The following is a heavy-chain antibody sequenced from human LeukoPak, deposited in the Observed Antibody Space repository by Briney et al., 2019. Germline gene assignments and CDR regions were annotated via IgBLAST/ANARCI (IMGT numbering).Heavy chain of an antibody. J-gene: IGHJ4*02. CDR3: ARWAIFGVVKDFDY. D-gene: IGHD3-3*01. Sequence: ASVTVSCKASGYTFISYDINWVRQAPGQGLEWMGWISAYNGNTNYAQKLQGRVTMTTDTSTSTAYMELRSLRSDDTAVYYCARWAIFGVVKDFDYWGQGTLVTVSS. CDR1: GYTFISYD. V-gene: IGHV1-18*01. CDR2: ISAYNGNT.